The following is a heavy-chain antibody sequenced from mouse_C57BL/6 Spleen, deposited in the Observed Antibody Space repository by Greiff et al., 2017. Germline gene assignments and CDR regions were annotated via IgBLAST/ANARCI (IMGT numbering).Heavy chain of an antibody. V-gene: IGHV5-17*01. J-gene: IGHJ2*01. CDR2: ISSGSSTI. D-gene: IGHD2-5*01. CDR3: ARSNYAHFDY. Sequence: EVMLVESGGGLVKPGGSLKLSCAASGFTFSDYGMHWVRQAPEKGLEWVAYISSGSSTIYYADTVKGRFTISRDNAKNTLFLQMTSLRSEDTAMYYCARSNYAHFDYWGQGTTLTVSS. CDR1: GFTFSDYG.